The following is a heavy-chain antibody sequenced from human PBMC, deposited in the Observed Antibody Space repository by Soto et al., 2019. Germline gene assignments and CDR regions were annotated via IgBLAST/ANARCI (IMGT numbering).Heavy chain of an antibody. CDR1: GDTISTGGYT. J-gene: IGHJ4*02. D-gene: IGHD4-17*01. CDR3: ARSQTTVTSYDY. Sequence: PSETLSLTCDVSGDTISTGGYTWAWIRQPPGKGLEWIGYIYHSGSTSYNPSLKSRVTISVDRSKNQFSLKLSSVTAADTAVYYCARSQTTVTSYDYWGQGTLVTVSS. V-gene: IGHV4-30-2*01. CDR2: IYHSGST.